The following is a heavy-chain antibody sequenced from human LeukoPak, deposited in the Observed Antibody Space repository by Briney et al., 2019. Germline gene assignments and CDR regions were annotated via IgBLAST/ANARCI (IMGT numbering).Heavy chain of an antibody. CDR2: INTYTGNP. CDR3: ARVDYYDRSGPNWFDP. V-gene: IGHV7-4-1*02. CDR1: GYTFTNYA. Sequence: ASVKVSCKASGYTFTNYAMNWVRQAPGQGLEWMGWINTYTGNPTSAQAFTGRFVFSLDTSVSTAYLQISSLKAEDTAVYYCARVDYYDRSGPNWFDPWGQGTLVTVSS. J-gene: IGHJ5*02. D-gene: IGHD3-22*01.